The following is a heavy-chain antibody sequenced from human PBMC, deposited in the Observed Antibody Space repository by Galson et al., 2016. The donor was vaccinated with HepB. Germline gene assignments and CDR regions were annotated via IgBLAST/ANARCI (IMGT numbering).Heavy chain of an antibody. D-gene: IGHD3-16*01. CDR2: IGGAGDT. J-gene: IGHJ3*02. Sequence: SLRLSCAASGFTFSSCAMHWVRQVTGKGLQWVSAIGGAGDTYYSGSVKGRFTISRENAKNSLYLQMNSLTAGDTAVYYCARESTGRGVDAFDIWGQGTMVIVSS. CDR1: GFTFSSCA. V-gene: IGHV3-13*04. CDR3: ARESTGRGVDAFDI.